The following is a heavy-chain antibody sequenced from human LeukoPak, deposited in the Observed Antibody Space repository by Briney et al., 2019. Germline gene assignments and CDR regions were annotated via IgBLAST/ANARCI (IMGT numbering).Heavy chain of an antibody. V-gene: IGHV3-9*01. CDR3: AKAPGGTIVGAAIDY. Sequence: AGGSLRLSCAASGFTFDDYAMPWVRQAPGKGLEWVSGISWNSGSIGYADSVKGRFTISRDNAKNSLYLQMNSLRAEDTALYYCAKAPGGTIVGAAIDYWGQGTLVTVSS. CDR2: ISWNSGSI. CDR1: GFTFDDYA. D-gene: IGHD1-26*01. J-gene: IGHJ4*02.